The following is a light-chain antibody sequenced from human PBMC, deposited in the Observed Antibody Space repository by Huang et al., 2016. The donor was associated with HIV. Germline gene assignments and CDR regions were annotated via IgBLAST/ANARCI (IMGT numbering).Light chain of an antibody. CDR1: QSINTY. J-gene: IGKJ1*01. Sequence: DIQMTQSPSSLAASVGDRVTITCRASQSINTYLNWYQQKPGKAPTLLIYATDSLQRGVPSRFSGRGSGTEFTLTISSLQPDDFATYYCQQGYTTSWTFGPGTKVE. V-gene: IGKV1-39*01. CDR3: QQGYTTSWT. CDR2: ATD.